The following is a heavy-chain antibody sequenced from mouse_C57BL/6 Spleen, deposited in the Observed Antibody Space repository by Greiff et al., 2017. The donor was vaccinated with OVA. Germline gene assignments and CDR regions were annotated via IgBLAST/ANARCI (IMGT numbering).Heavy chain of an antibody. J-gene: IGHJ4*01. Sequence: EVKLMESGGGLVKPGGSLKLSCAASGFTFSDYGMHWVRQAPEKGLEWVAYISRGSSTIYYADTVKGRFTISRDNAKNTLFLQMTSLRSEDTAMYYCEGYDYDALYAMDYWGQGTSVTVSS. CDR2: ISRGSSTI. D-gene: IGHD2-4*01. CDR1: GFTFSDYG. CDR3: EGYDYDALYAMDY. V-gene: IGHV5-17*01.